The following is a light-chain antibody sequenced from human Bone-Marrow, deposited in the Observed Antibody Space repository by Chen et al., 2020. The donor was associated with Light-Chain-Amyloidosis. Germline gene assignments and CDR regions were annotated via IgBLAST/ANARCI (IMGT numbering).Light chain of an antibody. J-gene: IGLJ2*01. CDR3: QSADSSVTYEVI. Sequence: SYELTQPTSVSGSPGQTARITCSGDDLPTKYAYWYQQTPGQAPVLVIHRDTEMPSGISERFSGSSSGTTATLTIRGVQSQDEADYHCQSADSSVTYEVIFGGGTKLTVL. CDR1: DLPTKY. V-gene: IGLV3-25*03. CDR2: RDT.